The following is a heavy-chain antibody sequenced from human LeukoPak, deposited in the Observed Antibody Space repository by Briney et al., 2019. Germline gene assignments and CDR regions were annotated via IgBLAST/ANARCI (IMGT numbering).Heavy chain of an antibody. J-gene: IGHJ6*02. V-gene: IGHV3-21*01. CDR2: ISSSSSYI. CDR1: GFTFSSYS. D-gene: IGHD2-2*01. Sequence: PGGSLRLSCAASGFTFSSYSMNWVRQAPGKGLEWVSSISSSSSYIYYADSVRGRFTISRDNDKNSLYLQMNGLRAEDTAVYYCARSCSSTSCYYRNGMDVWGQGTTVTVSS. CDR3: ARSCSSTSCYYRNGMDV.